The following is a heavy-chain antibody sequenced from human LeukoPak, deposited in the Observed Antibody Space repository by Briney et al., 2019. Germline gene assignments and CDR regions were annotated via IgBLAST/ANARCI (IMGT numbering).Heavy chain of an antibody. J-gene: IGHJ4*02. V-gene: IGHV4-34*01. Sequence: SETLSLTCAVYGGSFSGYYWSRIRQPPGKGLEWIGEINHSGSTNYNPSLKSRVTISVDTSKNQFSLKLSSVTAADTAVYYCARTSSAGLVHYWGQGTLVTVSS. CDR3: ARTSSAGLVHY. D-gene: IGHD6-13*01. CDR1: GGSFSGYY. CDR2: INHSGST.